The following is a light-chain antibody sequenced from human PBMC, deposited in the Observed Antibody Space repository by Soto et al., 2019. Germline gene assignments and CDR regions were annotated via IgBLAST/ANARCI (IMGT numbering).Light chain of an antibody. Sequence: EIVFTQSPATLSLSPGERATLSCRASQSVSRYLAWYQQKPGQAPRLLIYGASTRATGIPARFSGSGSGTEFTLTISSLQSEDFAVYYCQQYTNWPQTFGQGTKVDIK. CDR2: GAS. J-gene: IGKJ1*01. V-gene: IGKV3-15*01. CDR1: QSVSRY. CDR3: QQYTNWPQT.